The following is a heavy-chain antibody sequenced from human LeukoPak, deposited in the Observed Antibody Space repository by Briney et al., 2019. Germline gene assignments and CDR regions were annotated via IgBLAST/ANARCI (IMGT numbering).Heavy chain of an antibody. J-gene: IGHJ4*02. V-gene: IGHV3-30*04. Sequence: GGSLRLSCAASGFTFSSYAMHWVRQAPGKGLEWVAVISYDGRNKYYADSVKGRFTISRDNSKNTLYLQMNSLRAEDTAVYYCAREGSSGWYAFDYWGQGTLVTVSS. CDR2: ISYDGRNK. CDR1: GFTFSSYA. CDR3: AREGSSGWYAFDY. D-gene: IGHD6-19*01.